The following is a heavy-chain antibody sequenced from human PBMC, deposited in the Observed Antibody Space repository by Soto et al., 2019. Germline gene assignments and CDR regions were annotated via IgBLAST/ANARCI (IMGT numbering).Heavy chain of an antibody. CDR1: GYTFTGYY. J-gene: IGHJ4*02. V-gene: IGHV1-2*04. Sequence: ASVKVSCKASGYTFTGYYMHWVRQAPGQGLEWMGWINPNSGGTNYAQKFQGWVTMTRDTSISTAYMELSRLRSDDTAVYYCARGGDFWSGYYTGFDYWGQGNLVTVSS. CDR2: INPNSGGT. CDR3: ARGGDFWSGYYTGFDY. D-gene: IGHD3-3*01.